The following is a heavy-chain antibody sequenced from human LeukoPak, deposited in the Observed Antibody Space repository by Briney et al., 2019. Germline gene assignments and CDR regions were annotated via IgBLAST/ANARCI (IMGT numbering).Heavy chain of an antibody. J-gene: IGHJ6*03. CDR3: ARVGYDFWSGLSYYYYYMDV. D-gene: IGHD3-3*01. CDR1: GGTFSSYA. Sequence: ASVKVSCKASGGTFSSYAISWVRQAPGQGLEWMGRIIPILGIANYAQKFQGRVTITADKSTSTAYMELSSLRSEDTAVYYCARVGYDFWSGLSYYYYYMDVWGKGTTVTVSS. V-gene: IGHV1-69*04. CDR2: IIPILGIA.